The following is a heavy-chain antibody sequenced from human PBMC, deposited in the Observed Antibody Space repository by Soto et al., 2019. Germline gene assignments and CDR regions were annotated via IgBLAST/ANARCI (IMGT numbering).Heavy chain of an antibody. CDR3: AGRGPPNYFGY. Sequence: SETLSLTCIVSGGSISSYYWSWIRQPPGKGLEWIGYIYYSGTTNYSPSLKSRVTISVDTSKNQFSLKLSSVTAADTAVYYCAGRGPPNYFGYWGQGTLVTVSS. V-gene: IGHV4-59*01. CDR1: GGSISSYY. D-gene: IGHD6-25*01. CDR2: IYYSGTT. J-gene: IGHJ4*02.